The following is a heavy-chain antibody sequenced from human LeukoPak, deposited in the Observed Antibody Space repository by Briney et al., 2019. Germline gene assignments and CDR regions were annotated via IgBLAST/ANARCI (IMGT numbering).Heavy chain of an antibody. CDR1: GFTFSSYA. D-gene: IGHD5-18*01. CDR3: ARVRDTASLAFDI. Sequence: GRSLRLSCAASGFTFSSYAMHWVRQAPGKGLEWVAVISYDGSNKYYADSVKGRFTISRDNSKNTLYLQMNSLRAEDTAVYYCARVRDTASLAFDIWGRGTMVTVSS. CDR2: ISYDGSNK. V-gene: IGHV3-30-3*01. J-gene: IGHJ3*02.